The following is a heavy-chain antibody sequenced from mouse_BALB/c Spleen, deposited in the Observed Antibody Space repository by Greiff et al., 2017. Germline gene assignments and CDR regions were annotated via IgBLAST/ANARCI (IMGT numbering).Heavy chain of an antibody. D-gene: IGHD2-10*02. J-gene: IGHJ4*01. CDR2: ISSGGSYT. CDR3: TREGKYGNYVEAMDY. Sequence: EVQGVESGGGLVKPGGSLKLSCAASGFTFSSYTMSWVRQTPEKRLEWVATISSGGSYTYYPDSVKGRFTISRDNAKNTLYLQMSSLKSEDTAMYYCTREGKYGNYVEAMDYWGQGTSVTVSS. V-gene: IGHV5-6-4*01. CDR1: GFTFSSYT.